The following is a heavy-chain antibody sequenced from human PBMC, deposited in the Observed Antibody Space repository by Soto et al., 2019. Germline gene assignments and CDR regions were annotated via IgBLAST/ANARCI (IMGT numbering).Heavy chain of an antibody. CDR2: ISSSSSYI. CDR1: GFTFSSYS. Sequence: GGSLRLSCAASGFTFSSYSMNWVRQAPGKGLEWVSSISSSSSYIYYADSVKGRFTISRDNAKNSLYLQMNSLRAEDTAVYYCARPENHDYTNPFDYWGQGTLVTVSS. CDR3: ARPENHDYTNPFDY. D-gene: IGHD4-4*01. J-gene: IGHJ4*02. V-gene: IGHV3-21*01.